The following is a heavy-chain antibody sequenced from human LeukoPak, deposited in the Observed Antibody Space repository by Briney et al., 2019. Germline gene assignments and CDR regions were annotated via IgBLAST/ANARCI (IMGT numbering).Heavy chain of an antibody. J-gene: IGHJ4*02. V-gene: IGHV3-21*01. CDR2: ISSSSSYV. CDR3: ARDPSSGSYPFFDY. CDR1: GFTFSSYS. Sequence: GGSLRLSCAASGFTFSSYSMNWVRQAPGKGLEWVSSISSSSSYVYYADSVKGRFTISRDNAKNSLYLQMNSLRAEDTAVYYCARDPSSGSYPFFDYWGQGTLVTVSS. D-gene: IGHD3-10*01.